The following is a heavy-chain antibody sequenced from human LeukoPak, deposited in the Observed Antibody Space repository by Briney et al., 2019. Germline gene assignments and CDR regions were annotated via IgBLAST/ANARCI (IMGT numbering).Heavy chain of an antibody. J-gene: IGHJ3*02. Sequence: SETLSLTCAVYGGSFSGYYWSWIRQPPGEGLEWIGEINHSGSTNYNPSLKSRVTISVDTTKSQFSLKLSSVTAADTAVYYCARARTSKAGRRAIAFDIWGQGTMVTVSS. CDR1: GGSFSGYY. V-gene: IGHV4-34*01. CDR3: ARARTSKAGRRAIAFDI. CDR2: INHSGST. D-gene: IGHD6-19*01.